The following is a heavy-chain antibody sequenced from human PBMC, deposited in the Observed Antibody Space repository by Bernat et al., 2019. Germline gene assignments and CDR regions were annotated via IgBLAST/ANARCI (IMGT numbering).Heavy chain of an antibody. CDR3: ARAIPSSLINY. J-gene: IGHJ4*02. V-gene: IGHV3-21*01. D-gene: IGHD2-2*01. Sequence: EVQLVESGGGLVKAGGSLRLSCAASGFTFDTYTMIWVRQAPGKGLEWVSSISPDSRFIFYADSVEGRFNISRDNTKNSLYLQMSGLRAEDTAVYYCARAIPSSLINYWGQGTLVTVSS. CDR2: ISPDSRFI. CDR1: GFTFDTYT.